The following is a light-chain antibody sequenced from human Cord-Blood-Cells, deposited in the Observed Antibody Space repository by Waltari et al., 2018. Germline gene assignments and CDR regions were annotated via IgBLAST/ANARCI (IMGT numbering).Light chain of an antibody. CDR2: DVS. V-gene: IGLV2-14*01. CDR1: STDVGGYNY. J-gene: IGLJ3*02. CDR3: SSYTSSSTWV. Sequence: QSALTPPASVSRSPGQSLTISCTGTSTDVGGYNYVSWYQQHPGKAPKLMIYDVSKRPSGVSNRFSGSKSGNTASLTISGLQAEDEADYYCSSYTSSSTWVFGGGTKLTVL.